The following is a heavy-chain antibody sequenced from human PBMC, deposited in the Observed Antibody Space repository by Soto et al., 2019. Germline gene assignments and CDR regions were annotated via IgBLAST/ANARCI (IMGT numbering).Heavy chain of an antibody. V-gene: IGHV3-33*01. CDR3: ARGVDFWSGYYRTTPEDNWFDP. D-gene: IGHD3-3*01. CDR2: IWYDGSNR. Sequence: GGSLRLSCAASGFTFSSYGMHWVRQAPGKGLEWVAVIWYDGSNRYYVDSVKGRFTISRDNSKNTLYLQMNSLRAEDTAVYYCARGVDFWSGYYRTTPEDNWFDPWGQGTLVTVSS. CDR1: GFTFSSYG. J-gene: IGHJ5*02.